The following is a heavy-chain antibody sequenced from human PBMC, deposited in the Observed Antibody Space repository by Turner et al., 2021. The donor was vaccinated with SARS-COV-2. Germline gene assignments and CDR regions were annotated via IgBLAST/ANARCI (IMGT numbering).Heavy chain of an antibody. V-gene: IGHV3-66*01. CDR3: ARGAAAGNFHGWFDP. D-gene: IGHD6-13*01. CDR2: IYSGGST. Sequence: EVQLVESGGGLVQPGGSLRLPCAAAGLTVSSNYMSWVRQAPGKGLEWVSVIYSGGSTYYADSVKGRFTISRDNSKNTLYHQKNSLRAEDTAVYYCARGAAAGNFHGWFDPWGQGTLVTVSS. CDR1: GLTVSSNY. J-gene: IGHJ5*02.